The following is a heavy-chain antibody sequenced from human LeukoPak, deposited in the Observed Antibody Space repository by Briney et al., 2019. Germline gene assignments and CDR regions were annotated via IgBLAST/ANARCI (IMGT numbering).Heavy chain of an antibody. J-gene: IGHJ4*02. V-gene: IGHV1-3*01. Sequence: ASVKVSCKASGYTFTSYAMHWVRQAPGQRLEWMGWINAGNGNTKYSQKFQGRVTITRDTSASTAYMELSSLRSEDTAVYYCAREWGDDYGDYGSILTPYYFDYWGQGTLVTVSS. D-gene: IGHD4-17*01. CDR3: AREWGDDYGDYGSILTPYYFDY. CDR2: INAGNGNT. CDR1: GYTFTSYA.